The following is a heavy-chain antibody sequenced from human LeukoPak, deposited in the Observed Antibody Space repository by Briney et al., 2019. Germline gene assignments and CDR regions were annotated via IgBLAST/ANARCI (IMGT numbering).Heavy chain of an antibody. CDR1: GYSFTSYW. J-gene: IGHJ4*02. CDR2: IYPGDSDT. D-gene: IGHD6-13*01. V-gene: IGHV5-51*01. Sequence: GESLKISCKGSGYSFTSYWIGWVRQMPGKGLEWMGIIYPGDSDTRYSPSFQGQVTISADKSISTAYLQWSSLKASDTAMYYCARPMRSSRYSGGLDPFDYWGQGALVTVSS. CDR3: ARPMRSSRYSGGLDPFDY.